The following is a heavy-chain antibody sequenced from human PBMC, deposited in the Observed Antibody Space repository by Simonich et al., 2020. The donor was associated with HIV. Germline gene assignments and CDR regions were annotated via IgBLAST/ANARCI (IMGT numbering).Heavy chain of an antibody. CDR1: GGSFSGYY. J-gene: IGHJ6*03. CDR3: ARIGPDYYRGYYYVDV. D-gene: IGHD3-10*01. Sequence: QVQLQQWGAGLLKPSETLSLTSAVYGGSFSGYYWTWIRQPPGKGLEWIGEIHHSWSTNYNPSLKIRVTMSVDTSKNQFSLKLNSVTAADTAVYYCARIGPDYYRGYYYVDVWGKGTTVSVSS. CDR2: IHHSWST. V-gene: IGHV4-34*01.